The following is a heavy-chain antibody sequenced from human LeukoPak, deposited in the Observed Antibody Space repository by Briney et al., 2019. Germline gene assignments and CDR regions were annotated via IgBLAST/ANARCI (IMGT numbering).Heavy chain of an antibody. V-gene: IGHV1-2*06. CDR2: INPNSGGT. CDR1: GYTFTGYY. J-gene: IGHJ4*02. CDR3: ARDPGSSIAVADSTSLRYSYFDY. D-gene: IGHD6-19*01. Sequence: ASVKVSCKASGYTFTGYYMHWVRQAPGQGLEWMGRINPNSGGTNYAQKFQGRVTMTRDTSVSTAYMDLSRLTSDDTAVYYCARDPGSSIAVADSTSLRYSYFDYWGQGTLVTVSS.